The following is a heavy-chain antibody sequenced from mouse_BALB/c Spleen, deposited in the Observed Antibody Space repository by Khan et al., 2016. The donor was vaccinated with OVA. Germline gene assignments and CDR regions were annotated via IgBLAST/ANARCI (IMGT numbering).Heavy chain of an antibody. CDR1: GFTFSTYG. Sequence: EVELMESGGDLVKPGGSLKLSCAASGFTFSTYGMSWVRQTPDKRLEWVATISSGGSYTYYRDSVKGRFIISRDNAKNTLYLQMSSLKSEDTAMYYCARLAYYYNSEGFAYWGQGTLVTVSA. D-gene: IGHD1-1*02. V-gene: IGHV5-6*01. CDR2: ISSGGSYT. J-gene: IGHJ3*01. CDR3: ARLAYYYNSEGFAY.